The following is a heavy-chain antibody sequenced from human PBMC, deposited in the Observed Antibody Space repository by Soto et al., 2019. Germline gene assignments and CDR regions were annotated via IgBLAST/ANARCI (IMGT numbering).Heavy chain of an antibody. J-gene: IGHJ4*02. CDR1: GGSISSYY. V-gene: IGHV4-59*01. CDR2: IYYSGST. Sequence: SETLSLTCTVSGGSISSYYWSWIRQPPGKGLEWIGYIYYSGSTNYNPSLKSRVTISVDTSKNQFSLKLSSVTAADTAVYYCARVRRQGGSPLMDYWGKGTLVTVSS. D-gene: IGHD1-26*01. CDR3: ARVRRQGGSPLMDY.